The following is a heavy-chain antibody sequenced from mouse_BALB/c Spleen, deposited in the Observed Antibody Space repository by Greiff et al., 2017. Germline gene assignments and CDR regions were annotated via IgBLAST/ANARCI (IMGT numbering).Heavy chain of an antibody. J-gene: IGHJ3*01. CDR3: ARRGYDPPFAY. CDR1: GYTFTSYW. CDR2: INPSNGRT. V-gene: IGHV1S81*02. D-gene: IGHD2-3*01. Sequence: VQLQQPGAELVKPGASVKLSCKASGYTFTSYWMHWVKQRPGQGLEWIGEINPSNGRTNYNEKFKSKATLTVDKSSSTAYMQLSSLTSEDSAVYYCARRGYDPPFAYWGQGTLVTVSA.